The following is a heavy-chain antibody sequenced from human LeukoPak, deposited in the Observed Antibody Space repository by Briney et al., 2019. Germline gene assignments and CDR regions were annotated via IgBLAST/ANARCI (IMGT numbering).Heavy chain of an antibody. CDR2: ISAYNGNT. D-gene: IGHD2-15*01. V-gene: IGHV1-18*01. CDR3: ARGSLADIVARYCSGGSCYSFDY. CDR1: GYTFTSYG. J-gene: IGHJ4*02. Sequence: GASVKVSCKASGYTFTSYGISWVRQAPGQGLEWMGWISAYNGNTNYAQKLQGRVTMTTDTSTSTAYMELSSLRSEDTAVYYCARGSLADIVARYCSGGSCYSFDYWGQGTLVTVSS.